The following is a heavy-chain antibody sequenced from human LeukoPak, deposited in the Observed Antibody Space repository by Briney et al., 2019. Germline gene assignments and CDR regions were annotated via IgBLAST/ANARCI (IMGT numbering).Heavy chain of an antibody. CDR3: ARTRLYDYSNFDY. J-gene: IGHJ4*02. D-gene: IGHD2-15*01. Sequence: PSETLSLTCTVSGYSISSGYYWGWIRQPPGKGLEWIGSIYHSGSTYYNPSLKSRVTISVDTSKNQFSLKLSSVTAADTAVYYCARTRLYDYSNFDYWGQGTLVTVSS. CDR1: GYSISSGYY. V-gene: IGHV4-38-2*02. CDR2: IYHSGST.